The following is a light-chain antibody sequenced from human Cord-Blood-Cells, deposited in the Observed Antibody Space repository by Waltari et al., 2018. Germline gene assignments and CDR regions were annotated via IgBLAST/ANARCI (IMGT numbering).Light chain of an antibody. CDR1: SSNIGSNS. CDR3: AAWDDSLSGWV. J-gene: IGLJ3*02. V-gene: IGLV1-47*02. CDR2: SNN. Sequence: QSVLTQPPSASGTPGQRVTISCSGSSSNIGSNSVYWYQQLPGTAPKLRIYSNNQRPSGVPDRFSGSKSGTSASLAISGLRSEDEADYYCAAWDDSLSGWVFGGGTKLTVL.